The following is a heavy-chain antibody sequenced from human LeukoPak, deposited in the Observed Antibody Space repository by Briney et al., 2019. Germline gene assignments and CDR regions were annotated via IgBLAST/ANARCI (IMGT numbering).Heavy chain of an antibody. CDR3: ARLISARIDY. Sequence: SETLSLTCTVSGGSISSSSYSWGWIRQPPGKGLEWIGNIYYSGSTYYNPSLKSRLTISVDTSKNQFSLKLSSVTAAVTAVYYCARLISARIDYWGQGTLVPVSS. V-gene: IGHV4-39*01. CDR1: GGSISSSSYS. CDR2: IYYSGST. D-gene: IGHD2/OR15-2a*01. J-gene: IGHJ4*02.